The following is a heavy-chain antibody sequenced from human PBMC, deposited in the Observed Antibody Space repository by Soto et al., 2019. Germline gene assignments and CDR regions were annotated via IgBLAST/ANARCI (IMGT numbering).Heavy chain of an antibody. D-gene: IGHD3-22*01. J-gene: IGHJ4*02. CDR1: GFTFSTYA. CDR2: ISYDGSNK. V-gene: IGHV3-30-3*01. CDR3: ARDGNTYYYDRQDY. Sequence: QVQLVESGGGVFQPGRSLRLSCAASGFTFSTYAMNWVRQGPGKGLEWVALISYDGSNKYYADSVKGRFTISRDNSKNTLYLQMNSLRGEDTAVYYCARDGNTYYYDRQDYCGQGSLVTVSS.